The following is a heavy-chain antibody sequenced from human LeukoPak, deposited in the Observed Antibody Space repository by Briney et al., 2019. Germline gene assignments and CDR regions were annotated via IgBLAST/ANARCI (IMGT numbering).Heavy chain of an antibody. CDR2: IIPIFGTA. V-gene: IGHV1-69*13. D-gene: IGHD2-15*01. Sequence: SVKVSCKASGYTFTGYYMHWVRQAPGQGLEWMGGIIPIFGTANYAQKFQGRVTITADESTSTAYMELSRLRSDDTAVHYCARFDYCSGGSCPPVSWGQGTLVTVSS. CDR3: ARFDYCSGGSCPPVS. J-gene: IGHJ5*02. CDR1: GYTFTGYY.